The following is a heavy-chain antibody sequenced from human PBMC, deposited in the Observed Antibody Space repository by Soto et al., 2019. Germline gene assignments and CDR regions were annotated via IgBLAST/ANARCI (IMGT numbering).Heavy chain of an antibody. CDR1: GFTFSNYW. Sequence: PGGSLRLSCAASGFTFSNYWMSWVRQAPGKELEWVANIKPDGSQKYYVGSVRGRFTISRDNAKNSLDLQMSSLRDEDTAVYYCARNQLNSVHGIQELWGRGTLVTVSS. CDR3: ARNQLNSVHGIQEL. CDR2: IKPDGSQK. J-gene: IGHJ4*02. V-gene: IGHV3-7*01. D-gene: IGHD1-1*01.